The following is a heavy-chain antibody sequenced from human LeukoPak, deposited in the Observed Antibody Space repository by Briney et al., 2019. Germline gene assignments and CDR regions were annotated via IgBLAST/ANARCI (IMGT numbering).Heavy chain of an antibody. CDR3: ARLDMDYYDSSGYGFDY. V-gene: IGHV3-53*01. D-gene: IGHD3-22*01. CDR2: IYSGGST. CDR1: GFTVSSNY. J-gene: IGHJ4*02. Sequence: GGSLRLSCAASGFTVSSNYMSWVRQAPGKGLEWVSVIYSGGSTYYADSVKGRFIISRDNSKNTLYLQMNSLRAEDTAVYYCARLDMDYYDSSGYGFDYWGQGTLVTVSS.